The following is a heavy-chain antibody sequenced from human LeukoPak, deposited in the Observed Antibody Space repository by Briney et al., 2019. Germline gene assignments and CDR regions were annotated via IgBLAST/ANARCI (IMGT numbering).Heavy chain of an antibody. D-gene: IGHD6-6*01. Sequence: SQTLSLTCTVSGGSISSYWSWIRQPAGKGLEWIGRIYASGSTYYNPSLKSRVTMAVDTSKNQFSLGLTTVTAADAAVYYCARDSNLEYSSSRGLGRWGQGTLVTVSS. CDR2: IYASGST. CDR1: GGSISSY. CDR3: ARDSNLEYSSSRGLGR. J-gene: IGHJ4*02. V-gene: IGHV4-4*07.